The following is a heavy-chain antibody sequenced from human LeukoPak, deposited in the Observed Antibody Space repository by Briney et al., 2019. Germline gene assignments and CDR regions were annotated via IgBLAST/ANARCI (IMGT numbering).Heavy chain of an antibody. J-gene: IGHJ3*02. Sequence: GGSLRLSCAASGFTLGTYEMTWVRQAPGKGLEWVSYISSLGSGSHTFYADSVKGRFTISRDTAKNSLYLQMNNLGGEDTAVYYCARDISSSTRAFDIWGQGTMVTVSS. CDR2: ISSLGSGSHT. CDR3: ARDISSSTRAFDI. D-gene: IGHD2-15*01. V-gene: IGHV3-48*03. CDR1: GFTLGTYE.